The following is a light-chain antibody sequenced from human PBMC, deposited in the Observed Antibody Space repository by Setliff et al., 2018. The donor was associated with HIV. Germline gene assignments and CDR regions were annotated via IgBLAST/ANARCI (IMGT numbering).Light chain of an antibody. V-gene: IGLV2-11*01. CDR2: EVH. CDR1: SYDY. J-gene: IGLJ1*01. CDR3: CSYAGTNTFMV. Sequence: QSVLTQPRSVSGSPGQSVTISCTGTSYDYVSWYQQYPGKAPKLMIFEVHKRPSGVPDRFSGSKFGNTASLTISGLQAEDEAEYYYCSYAGTNTFMVFGIGTKVTVL.